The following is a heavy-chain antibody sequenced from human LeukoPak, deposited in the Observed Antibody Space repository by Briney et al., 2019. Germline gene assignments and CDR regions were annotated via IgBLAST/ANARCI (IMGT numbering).Heavy chain of an antibody. CDR2: ISSSSSYI. V-gene: IGHV3-21*01. CDR3: TRDFGRSSYYFDF. Sequence: PGGSLRLSCAASGFTFSSYNMNWVRQAPGKGLEWVSSISSSSSYIYYADSVKGRFTISRDNAKKSLYLQMNRLRVEDTAVYYCTRDFGRSSYYFDFWGQGTLVTVSS. D-gene: IGHD3-3*01. CDR1: GFTFSSYN. J-gene: IGHJ4*02.